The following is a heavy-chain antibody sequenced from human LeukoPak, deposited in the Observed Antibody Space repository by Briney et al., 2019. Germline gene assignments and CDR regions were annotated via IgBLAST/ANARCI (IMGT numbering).Heavy chain of an antibody. Sequence: SETLSLTCTVSGGSVSRGSYYWGWIRHPPGKGLEWIGYIYYSGSTNYNPSLKSRVTISVDTSKNMFSLKLGSVTAADTAVYYCARAYASRYFDCALDYWGQGTLVTVSS. CDR3: ARAYASRYFDCALDY. V-gene: IGHV4-61*01. CDR2: IYYSGST. CDR1: GGSVSRGSYY. J-gene: IGHJ4*02. D-gene: IGHD3-9*01.